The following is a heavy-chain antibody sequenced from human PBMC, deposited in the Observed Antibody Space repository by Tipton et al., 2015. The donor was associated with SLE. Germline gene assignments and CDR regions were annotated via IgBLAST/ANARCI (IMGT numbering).Heavy chain of an antibody. CDR3: ARGLAMVRGDSMDY. D-gene: IGHD3-10*01. CDR2: IYSSGST. CDR1: GGSISSYY. V-gene: IGHV4-4*08. Sequence: TLSLTCTVSGGSISSYYWSWFRQPPGKGLEWVGYIYSSGSTNYNPSLKSRVTISVDTSKNQFSLKLSSVTAADTAVYYCARGLAMVRGDSMDYWGQGTLVTVSS. J-gene: IGHJ4*02.